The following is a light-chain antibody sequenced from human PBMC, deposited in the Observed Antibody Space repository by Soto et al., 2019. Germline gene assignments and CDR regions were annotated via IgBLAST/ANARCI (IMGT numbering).Light chain of an antibody. CDR2: ADN. Sequence: QSVLTQTPSVSGAPGQKITMSCTGSSSNIGAGYDVHWYQQIPGAAPRLLIYADNNRPSGVPDRFSASKSGTSASLAITGIQGEDEANYDCQAYDTSLSGVIFGAGTKRTVL. J-gene: IGLJ2*01. CDR1: SSNIGAGYD. V-gene: IGLV1-40*01. CDR3: QAYDTSLSGVI.